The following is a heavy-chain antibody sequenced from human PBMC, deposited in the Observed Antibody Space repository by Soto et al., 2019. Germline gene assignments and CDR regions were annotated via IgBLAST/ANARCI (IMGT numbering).Heavy chain of an antibody. Sequence: SETLSLTCTVSGGSVSSGSYYWSWIRQPPGKGLEWIGYIYYSGSTNYNPSLKSRVTISVDTSKNQFSLKLSSVTAADTAVYYCARDRVACGGDCSYYYGMDVWGQGTTVTVSS. CDR2: IYYSGST. V-gene: IGHV4-61*01. CDR1: GGSVSSGSYY. J-gene: IGHJ6*02. D-gene: IGHD2-21*02. CDR3: ARDRVACGGDCSYYYGMDV.